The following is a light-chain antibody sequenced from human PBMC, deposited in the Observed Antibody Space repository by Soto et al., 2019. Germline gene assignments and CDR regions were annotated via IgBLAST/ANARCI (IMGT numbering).Light chain of an antibody. Sequence: QSALTQPPSASGSPGQSVTISCTGTSSDVGAYNYVSWYQQHPGKTPKLMITEVNKRPSGVPDRFSGSKSGNTASLTVSGLQAEDEADYYCSSYGGNSNVLFGTGTKLTVL. V-gene: IGLV2-8*01. CDR2: EVN. CDR3: SSYGGNSNVL. J-gene: IGLJ1*01. CDR1: SSDVGAYNY.